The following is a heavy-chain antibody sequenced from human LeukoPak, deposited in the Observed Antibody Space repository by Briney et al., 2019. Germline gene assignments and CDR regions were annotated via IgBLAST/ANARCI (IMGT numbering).Heavy chain of an antibody. V-gene: IGHV1-2*02. J-gene: IGHJ4*02. CDR3: ARYSSGWYRNYDN. D-gene: IGHD6-19*01. CDR2: INPNSGGT. Sequence: ASVKVSCKASGYIFTGYYMHWVRQAPGQGLEWMGWINPNSGGTNYAQKFQGRVTMTRDTSISTAYMELSRLRSDDTAVYYCARYSSGWYRNYDNWGQGTLVTVSS. CDR1: GYIFTGYY.